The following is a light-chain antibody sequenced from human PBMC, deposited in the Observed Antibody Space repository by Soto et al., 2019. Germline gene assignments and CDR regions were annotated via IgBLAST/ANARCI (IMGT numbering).Light chain of an antibody. CDR2: KAS. Sequence: DIQVTQSPSTLSASVGDRVTITCGASQSISGWLAWYQQKPGKAPNLLIYKASTLESGVPSRFSGSGSGTEFTLTISGLQPDDFATYYCQQYNNYGSWTFGQGTKVEIK. V-gene: IGKV1-5*03. CDR3: QQYNNYGSWT. CDR1: QSISGW. J-gene: IGKJ1*01.